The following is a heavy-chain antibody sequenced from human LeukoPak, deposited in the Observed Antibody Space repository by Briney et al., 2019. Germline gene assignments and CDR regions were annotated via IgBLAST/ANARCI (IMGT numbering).Heavy chain of an antibody. CDR3: ARGPEGYGSGSYLRSINWFDP. CDR1: GYTFTSYG. CDR2: ISAYNGNT. J-gene: IGHJ5*02. D-gene: IGHD3-10*01. Sequence: GASVKVSCKASGYTFTSYGISWVRQAPGQGLEWMGWISAYNGNTNYAQKLQGRVTMTTDTSTSTAYMELSSLRSEDTAVYYCARGPEGYGSGSYLRSINWFDPWGQGTLVTVSS. V-gene: IGHV1-18*01.